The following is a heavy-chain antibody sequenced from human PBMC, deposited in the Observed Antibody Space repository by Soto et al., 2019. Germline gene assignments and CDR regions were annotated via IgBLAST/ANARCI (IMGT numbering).Heavy chain of an antibody. CDR1: GFTFSSYA. J-gene: IGHJ4*02. D-gene: IGHD3-3*02. CDR3: ARSLFLASTDTEPFDY. Sequence: VQLLESGGGLVQPGGSLVLSCAASGFTFSSYAMTWVRQAPGKGLEWVSSISGGGNDAYCADSVKGRFTISRDNSKNTLYLQMTSLRADDTAVYYCARSLFLASTDTEPFDYWGQGTLVTVSS. V-gene: IGHV3-23*01. CDR2: ISGGGNDA.